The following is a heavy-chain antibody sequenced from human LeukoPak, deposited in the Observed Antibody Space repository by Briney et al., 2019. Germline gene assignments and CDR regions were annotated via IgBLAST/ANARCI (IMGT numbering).Heavy chain of an antibody. D-gene: IGHD3-22*01. J-gene: IGHJ4*02. CDR3: ARVDDSSGYYRGFDY. CDR1: GYTFSSYG. V-gene: IGHV1-18*01. CDR2: ISAYNGDT. Sequence: GASVKVSCKASGYTFSSYGISWVRQAPGQGLEWMGWISAYNGDTHYAQKFQGRVTMTTDTSTSTVYMELRSLRSDDTAMYYCARVDDSSGYYRGFDYWGQGTLVTVSS.